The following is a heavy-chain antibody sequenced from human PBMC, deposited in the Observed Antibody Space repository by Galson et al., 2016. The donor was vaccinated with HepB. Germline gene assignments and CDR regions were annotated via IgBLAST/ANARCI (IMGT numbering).Heavy chain of an antibody. V-gene: IGHV3-23*01. D-gene: IGHD6-13*01. CDR1: GFSFSQYA. CDR2: ISGSGETT. J-gene: IGHJ6*02. CDR3: TKEMRQLEHAIYHGMDV. Sequence: SLRLSCAASGFSFSQYAMTWVRQAPGRGLEWVSSISGSGETTKYADSVKGRFIVSRDNSNNTLFVHMRSLRAGDSAVYYCTKEMRQLEHAIYHGMDVWGQGTTVTVS.